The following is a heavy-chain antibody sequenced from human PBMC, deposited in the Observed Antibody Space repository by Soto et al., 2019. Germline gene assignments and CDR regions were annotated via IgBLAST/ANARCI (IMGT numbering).Heavy chain of an antibody. V-gene: IGHV4-59*01. CDR1: GASFETYY. D-gene: IGHD1-26*01. Sequence: QVQLQESGPGLVKPSETLSLTCAVSGASFETYYWSWIRQPPGKGLEWIGYIFYSGHLKYNPSLTSRVTISVDPSKNSISPRLTSVTAADAAVYYRAREGGGYRFDYWGQGTLVTVSS. CDR2: IFYSGHL. J-gene: IGHJ4*02. CDR3: AREGGGYRFDY.